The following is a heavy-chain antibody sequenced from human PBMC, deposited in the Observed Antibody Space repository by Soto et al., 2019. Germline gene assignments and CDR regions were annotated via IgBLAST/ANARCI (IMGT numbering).Heavy chain of an antibody. CDR2: IYYTGST. D-gene: IGHD6-19*01. CDR3: AGGRQWLAFDY. V-gene: IGHV4-59*01. J-gene: IGHJ4*02. CDR1: GGSISSYY. Sequence: QVQLQESGPGLVKPSETLSLTCTVSGGSISSYYWSWIRQPPGKGLEWIGYIYYTGSTTYNPSLKSXXTXSXXISKNQFSLELSSVNTADTAVYYCAGGRQWLAFDYWGQGTLVTVSS.